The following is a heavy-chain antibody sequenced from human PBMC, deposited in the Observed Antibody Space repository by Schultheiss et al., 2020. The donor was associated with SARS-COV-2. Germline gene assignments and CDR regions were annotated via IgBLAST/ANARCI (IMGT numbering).Heavy chain of an antibody. J-gene: IGHJ4*02. V-gene: IGHV3-33*01. CDR3: ARGDCGGDCYFAYYFDY. Sequence: GESLKISCAASGFTFSSYGMHWVRQAPGKGLEWVAVIWYDGSNKYYADSVKGRFTISRDNAKNSLYLQMNSLRAEDTAVYYCARGDCGGDCYFAYYFDYWGQGTLVTVSS. CDR1: GFTFSSYG. D-gene: IGHD2-21*02. CDR2: IWYDGSNK.